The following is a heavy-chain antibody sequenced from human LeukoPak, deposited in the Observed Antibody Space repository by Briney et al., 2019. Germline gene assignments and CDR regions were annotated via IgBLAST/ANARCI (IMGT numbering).Heavy chain of an antibody. CDR1: EFIVSINY. J-gene: IGHJ4*02. CDR3: AKEFSSVAFFDY. CDR2: ISGSGGST. V-gene: IGHV3-23*01. Sequence: GGSLRLSCAASEFIVSINYMTWVRQAPGKGLEWVSAISGSGGSTHYADSVKGRFIISRDNSKNSLYLQMNSLRAEDTAVYYCAKEFSSVAFFDYWGQGTLVTVSS. D-gene: IGHD4-23*01.